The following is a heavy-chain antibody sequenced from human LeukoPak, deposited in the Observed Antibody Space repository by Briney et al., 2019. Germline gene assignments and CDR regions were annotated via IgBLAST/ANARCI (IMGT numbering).Heavy chain of an antibody. V-gene: IGHV4-39*01. Sequence: KSSETLSLTCSVSGGSISSSNYYWGWIRQPPGKGLEWIGSIYYSGSTYYNPSLKSRVTISVDTSKNQFSLKVSCVTAADTAVYYCAREKYSPGAVDYWGQGSLVTVSS. J-gene: IGHJ4*02. CDR2: IYYSGST. CDR3: AREKYSPGAVDY. CDR1: GGSISSSNYY. D-gene: IGHD6-6*01.